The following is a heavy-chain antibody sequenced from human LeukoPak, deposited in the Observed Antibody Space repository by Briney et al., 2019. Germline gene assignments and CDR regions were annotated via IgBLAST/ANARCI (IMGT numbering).Heavy chain of an antibody. Sequence: ESRNISWKGSGYSLTSYWIGWVRQMAGKGLEWMGIIYPVESDTIYSQSFEGQVTLSADKSTSSDNLKWSSLKAPATAMYYCARKALGSGRPYAYCGQGTLVTVPS. CDR2: IYPVESDT. CDR1: GYSLTSYW. V-gene: IGHV5-51*01. CDR3: ARKALGSGRPYAY. D-gene: IGHD3-10*01. J-gene: IGHJ4*02.